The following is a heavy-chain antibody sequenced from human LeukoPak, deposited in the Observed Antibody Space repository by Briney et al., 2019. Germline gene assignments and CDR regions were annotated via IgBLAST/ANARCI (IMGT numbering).Heavy chain of an antibody. D-gene: IGHD3-3*01. CDR2: IRSKVNNYAT. CDR3: AKWPHDFWSGYAEGFMDV. Sequence: GGSLRLSCAASGFTFSGSGMHWVRQASGKGLEWVGRIRSKVNNYATAYGASVKGRFTISRDDSKNTAYLQMNSLRAEDTAVYYCAKWPHDFWSGYAEGFMDVWGQGTTVTVSS. CDR1: GFTFSGSG. J-gene: IGHJ6*02. V-gene: IGHV3-73*01.